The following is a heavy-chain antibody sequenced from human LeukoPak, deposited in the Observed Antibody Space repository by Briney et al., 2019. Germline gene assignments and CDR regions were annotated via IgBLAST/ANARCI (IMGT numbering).Heavy chain of an antibody. D-gene: IGHD6-13*01. CDR1: GFTFSSYE. V-gene: IGHV3-48*03. Sequence: GGSLRLSCAASGFTFSSYEMNWVRQAPGKGLEWVSYISSSDSTIYYADSVKGRFTISRDNAENSLYLQMNSLRAEDTAVYYCARRYSSRWAFDYWGQGTLVTVSS. CDR3: ARRYSSRWAFDY. CDR2: ISSSDSTI. J-gene: IGHJ4*02.